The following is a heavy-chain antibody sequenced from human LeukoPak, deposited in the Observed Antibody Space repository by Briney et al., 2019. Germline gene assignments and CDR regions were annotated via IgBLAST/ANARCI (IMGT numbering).Heavy chain of an antibody. J-gene: IGHJ4*02. CDR3: ATRLPTDY. CDR1: GGSFSDHS. D-gene: IGHD5-12*01. V-gene: IGHV4-34*01. Sequence: PSETLSLTCAVYGGSFSDHSWSWIRQPPGKGLEWIGEIDHSGSTSYNPSLKSRLTISVDTSKKQFSLKLNSVTAADTAVYYCATRLPTDYWGQGTLVTVSS. CDR2: IDHSGST.